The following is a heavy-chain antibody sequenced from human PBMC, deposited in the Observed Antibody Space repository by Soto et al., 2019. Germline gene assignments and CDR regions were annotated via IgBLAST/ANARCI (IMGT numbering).Heavy chain of an antibody. D-gene: IGHD3-10*01. CDR2: IHHSGST. J-gene: IGHJ6*03. Sequence: QVQLQESGPGLVKPSETLSLTCAVSGGSISISNWWSWVRQTPGKGLEWIGQIHHSGSTNYSPSLTSRVTISVDKSKNQFSLKMNSETAADTAVYYCARGVYYFYMDVWGKGTTVTVSS. CDR3: ARGVYYFYMDV. CDR1: GGSISISNW. V-gene: IGHV4-4*02.